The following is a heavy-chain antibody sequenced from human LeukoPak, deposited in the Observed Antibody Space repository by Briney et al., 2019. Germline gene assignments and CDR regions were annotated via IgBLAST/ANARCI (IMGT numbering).Heavy chain of an antibody. Sequence: GGSLRLSCAASGFTFSSYWMSWVRQAPGKGLEGVANIKQDGSEKYYVDSVKGRFTISRDNAKNSLYLQMNSLRAEDTAVYYCASVDIVVVPAAIHDAFAFDIWGQGTMVTVSS. V-gene: IGHV3-7*01. CDR2: IKQDGSEK. CDR3: ASVDIVVVPAAIHDAFAFDI. CDR1: GFTFSSYW. D-gene: IGHD2-2*02. J-gene: IGHJ3*02.